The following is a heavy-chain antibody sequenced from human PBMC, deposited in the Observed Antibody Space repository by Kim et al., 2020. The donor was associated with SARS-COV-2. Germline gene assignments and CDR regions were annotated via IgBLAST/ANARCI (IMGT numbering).Heavy chain of an antibody. CDR3: AWIGVSGTSFGLWYAFDV. CDR1: GFTFSSYA. Sequence: GGSLRLSCGTSGFTFSSYAMHWVRQASGKGLVWVARISMNGNNSATAYCVKVRGRISRDNDDSTLYLQMNRISPQNADVYYCAWIGVSGTSFGLWYAFDV. J-gene: IGHJ3*01. CDR2: ISMNGNNS. D-gene: IGHD1-1*01. V-gene: IGHV3-74*01.